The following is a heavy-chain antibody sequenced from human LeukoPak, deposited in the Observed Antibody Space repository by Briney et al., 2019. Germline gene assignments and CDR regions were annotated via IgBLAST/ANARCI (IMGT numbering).Heavy chain of an antibody. V-gene: IGHV3-9*01. D-gene: IGHD2-15*01. CDR3: AKDIGYCGGGSCSSDYFGLDV. J-gene: IGHJ6*02. Sequence: GGSLRLSCVASGYYFGVYGMRWVRQAPGKGLEWVSGTNWDTNNVVYADSVTGRFNISRDNAKNSLYLQMNSLRAEDTAVYYCAKDIGYCGGGSCSSDYFGLDVWGLGTTVTVSS. CDR1: GYYFGVYG. CDR2: TNWDTNNV.